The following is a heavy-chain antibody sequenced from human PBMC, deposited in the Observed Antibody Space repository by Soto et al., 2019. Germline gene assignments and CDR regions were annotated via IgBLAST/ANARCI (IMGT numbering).Heavy chain of an antibody. CDR3: ASLASGYDYHHRLDY. D-gene: IGHD5-12*01. J-gene: IGHJ4*02. Sequence: QVQLQESGPGLVKPSETLSLTCTVSGGSISSYYWSWIRQPPGKGLEWIGYIYYSGSTNYNPSLKRRVTISVDTSKNQFSLKLSSVTAADTAVYYCASLASGYDYHHRLDYWGQGTLVTVSS. CDR1: GGSISSYY. V-gene: IGHV4-59*08. CDR2: IYYSGST.